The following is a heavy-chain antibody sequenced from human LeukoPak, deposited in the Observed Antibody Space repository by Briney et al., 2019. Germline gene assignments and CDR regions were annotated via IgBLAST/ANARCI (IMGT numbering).Heavy chain of an antibody. CDR1: GFTFSSYA. Sequence: PGGSLRLSCSASGFTFSSYAMHWVRQAPGKGLDYVSAISSNGGSTYYADSVKGRFTISRDNSKNTLYLQMSSLRAEDTAVYYCVKGSGWTYWGQGTLVTVSS. J-gene: IGHJ4*02. CDR3: VKGSGWTY. CDR2: ISSNGGST. D-gene: IGHD6-19*01. V-gene: IGHV3-64D*06.